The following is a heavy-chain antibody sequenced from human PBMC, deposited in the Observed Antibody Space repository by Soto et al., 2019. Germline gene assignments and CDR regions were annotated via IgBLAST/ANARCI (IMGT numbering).Heavy chain of an antibody. V-gene: IGHV4-31*03. CDR2: IYHSGET. CDR1: GGSISSGGYY. CDR3: AMWEGLGSDYYYYAMDV. J-gene: IGHJ6*02. D-gene: IGHD1-26*01. Sequence: SETLSLTCTVSGGSISSGGYYWTWIRQHPGKGLEWIAYIYHSGETFYNPSLKSRVTMSVDTSKNQFSLKLRSVTAADTAVYYCAMWEGLGSDYYYYAMDVWGQGTTVTVSS.